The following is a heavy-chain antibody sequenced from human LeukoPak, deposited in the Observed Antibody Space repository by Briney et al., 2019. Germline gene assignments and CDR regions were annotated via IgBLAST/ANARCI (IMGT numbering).Heavy chain of an antibody. CDR3: ARDRTFYGSGIKPDAFDI. J-gene: IGHJ3*02. D-gene: IGHD3-10*01. Sequence: KASETLSLTCTVSGFSIGSAYYWGWIRQPPGKGLEWIGNVYHNGITYYNPSLKSRISISADTSQNQFSLKLSSVTAADTAVYYCARDRTFYGSGIKPDAFDIWGQGTMVTVSS. CDR2: VYHNGIT. CDR1: GFSIGSAYY. V-gene: IGHV4-38-2*02.